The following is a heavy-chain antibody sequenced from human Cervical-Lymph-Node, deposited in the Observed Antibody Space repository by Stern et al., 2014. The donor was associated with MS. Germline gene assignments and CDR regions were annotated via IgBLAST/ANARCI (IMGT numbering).Heavy chain of an antibody. D-gene: IGHD5-18*01. CDR2: IFSNDEK. Sequence: QVTLRESGPVLVKPTETLTLTCTVSGFSLSNVAMGVSWIRQPPGKALEWLAHIFSNDEKSYTTSLKSRLTVSKDASKSQVVFTLTNMDPVDTATYYCARLKKIAMVTSPHFDYWGQGILVTVSS. V-gene: IGHV2-26*01. CDR1: GFSLSNVAMG. J-gene: IGHJ4*02. CDR3: ARLKKIAMVTSPHFDY.